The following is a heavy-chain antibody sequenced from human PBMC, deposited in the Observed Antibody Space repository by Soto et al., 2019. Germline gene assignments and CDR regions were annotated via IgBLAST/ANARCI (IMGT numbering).Heavy chain of an antibody. Sequence: QVQLVQSGTEVKEPGSSVKVSCMASGYPFSNIAISWVRQAPGQGLEWMGGLIPIFGTGNSAQKFQGRVTLTAAESTSTAYMELNNLRSEDSAVYFCARHCGQFAPDVKALYHYGMDVWGQGTTVIVS. V-gene: IGHV1-69*01. J-gene: IGHJ6*02. CDR3: ARHCGQFAPDVKALYHYGMDV. CDR2: LIPIFGTG. D-gene: IGHD2-21*01. CDR1: GYPFSNIA.